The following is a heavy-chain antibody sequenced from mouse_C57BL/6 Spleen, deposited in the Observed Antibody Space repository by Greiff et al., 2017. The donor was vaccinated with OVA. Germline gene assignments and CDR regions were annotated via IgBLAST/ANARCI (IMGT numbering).Heavy chain of an antibody. CDR1: GFSFNTYA. D-gene: IGHD2-1*01. V-gene: IGHV10-1*01. CDR2: IRSKSNNYAT. Sequence: DVKLVESGGGLVQPKGSLKLSCAASGFSFNTYAMNWVRQAPGKGLEWVARIRSKSNNYATYYADSVKDRFTISRDDSESMLYLQMNNLKTEDTAMYYCVRHGNFYYAMDYWGQGTSVTVSS. J-gene: IGHJ4*01. CDR3: VRHGNFYYAMDY.